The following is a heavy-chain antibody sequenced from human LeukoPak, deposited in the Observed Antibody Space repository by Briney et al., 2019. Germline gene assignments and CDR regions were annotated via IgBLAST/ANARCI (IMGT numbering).Heavy chain of an antibody. CDR2: IYYSGHA. V-gene: IGHV4-39*01. J-gene: IGHJ3*02. CDR1: GGSISSSSHY. D-gene: IGHD2-2*01. CDR3: ARLRSTSHDAFDI. Sequence: SETLSLTCTVSGGSISSSSHYWGWIRQPPGKGLEWIGSIYYSGHAYYNRSLKSRVTISVDTSKNQFSLNLSSVTAADTALYYCARLRSTSHDAFDIWGQGTMVTVSS.